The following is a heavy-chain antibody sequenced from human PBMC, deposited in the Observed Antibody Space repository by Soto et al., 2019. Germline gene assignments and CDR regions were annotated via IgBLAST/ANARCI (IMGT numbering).Heavy chain of an antibody. CDR2: IYTSGST. CDR3: ARERHQFLGVVKVRDWFDP. CDR1: GGSISSYY. Sequence: SETLSLTCTVSGGSISSYYWSWIRQPAGTGLEWIGRIYTSGSTNYNPSLTSRVTMSVDTSKNQFSLKLSSVTAADPAVYYCARERHQFLGVVKVRDWFDPGGQGTLVTVSS. J-gene: IGHJ5*02. D-gene: IGHD3-3*01. V-gene: IGHV4-4*07.